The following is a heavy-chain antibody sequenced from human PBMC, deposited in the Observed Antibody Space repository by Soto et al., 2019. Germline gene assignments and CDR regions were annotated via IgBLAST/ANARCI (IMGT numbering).Heavy chain of an antibody. J-gene: IGHJ6*01. D-gene: IGHD3-10*01. CDR3: AREATEGGSGSYYSFYYYGMDV. CDR2: ISAYNGNT. V-gene: IGHV1-18*04. CDR1: GYPFTSYY. Sequence: GGSVKVYFKASGYPFTSYYMHLVRQAPGQGLEWIAWISAYNGNTNHAQKLQGRVTMTTDTSTSTAYMELRSLRSDDTAVYYCAREATEGGSGSYYSFYYYGMDVWGQGTTVTVSS.